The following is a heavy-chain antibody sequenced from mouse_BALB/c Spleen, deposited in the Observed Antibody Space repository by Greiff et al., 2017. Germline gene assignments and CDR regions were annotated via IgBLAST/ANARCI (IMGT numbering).Heavy chain of an antibody. D-gene: IGHD2-4*01. J-gene: IGHJ2*01. CDR1: GYTFTSSW. CDR2: INPSTGYT. V-gene: IGHV1-7*01. CDR3: ARGRAYYDYLYYLDY. Sequence: QVQLQQSGAELAKPGASVKMSCKASGYTFTSSWMPWVKQRPGQGLEWIGYINPSTGYTEYNQTFKDKATLTADKSSSTAYMQLSSLTSEDSAVYYCARGRAYYDYLYYLDYWGQGTTLTVSS.